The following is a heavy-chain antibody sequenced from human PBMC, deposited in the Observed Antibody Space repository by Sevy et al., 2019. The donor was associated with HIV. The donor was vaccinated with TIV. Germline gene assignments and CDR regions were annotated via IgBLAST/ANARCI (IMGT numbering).Heavy chain of an antibody. J-gene: IGHJ4*02. CDR1: GGSITNDY. CDR2: IYSSGTV. V-gene: IGHV4-4*07. D-gene: IGHD4-17*01. CDR3: ARGTTVTPFDY. Sequence: SETLSLTCSVSGGSITNDYWSWIRQPAGKGLEWIGRIYSSGTVHHNPSLKSRVTLSVDTSKNEFFLKMMSMTAADTAVYYCARGTTVTPFDYWGQGNLVTVSS.